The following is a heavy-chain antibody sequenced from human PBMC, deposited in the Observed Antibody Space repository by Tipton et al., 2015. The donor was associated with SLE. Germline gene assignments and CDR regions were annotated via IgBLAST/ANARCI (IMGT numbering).Heavy chain of an antibody. CDR1: GGSFXXYY. CDR2: INHSGST. J-gene: IGHJ5*02. CDR3: ASHSGPYNWLDP. D-gene: IGHD6-19*01. V-gene: IGHV4-34*01. Sequence: TLSLTCAVYGGSFXXYYWSWIRQPPGKGLWXIGKINHSGSTYYNPSRKSRVTISVDTSKNQFSLKLSSVTAADTAVYYCASHSGPYNWLDPWGQGTLVTVSS.